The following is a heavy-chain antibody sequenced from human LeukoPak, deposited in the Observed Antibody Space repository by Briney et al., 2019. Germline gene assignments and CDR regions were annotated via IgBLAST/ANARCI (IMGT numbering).Heavy chain of an antibody. Sequence: HPGGSLRLSCAASGFTFSSYGMHWVRQAPGKGLEWVAFIRYDGSNKYYADSVKGRFTISRNNSKNTLYLQMNSLRAEDTAVYYCAGIAAVPDWYFDLWGRGTLVTVSS. CDR1: GFTFSSYG. CDR2: IRYDGSNK. D-gene: IGHD6-6*01. V-gene: IGHV3-30*02. CDR3: AGIAAVPDWYFDL. J-gene: IGHJ2*01.